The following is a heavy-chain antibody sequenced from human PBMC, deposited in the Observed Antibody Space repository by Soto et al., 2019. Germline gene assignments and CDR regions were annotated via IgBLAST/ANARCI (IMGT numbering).Heavy chain of an antibody. J-gene: IGHJ4*02. CDR1: SGSFSGYY. V-gene: IGHV4-34*01. D-gene: IGHD6-6*01. Sequence: SETLSLTCSIYSGSFSGYYWSWIRQPPGKGLEWIGEISQSGNTNYNPSLKSRVSISIDTSKKQFSLNLASVSAADTAVYYCARAPKVSGSSQTRPDFWGQGTLVTVSS. CDR3: ARAPKVSGSSQTRPDF. CDR2: ISQSGNT.